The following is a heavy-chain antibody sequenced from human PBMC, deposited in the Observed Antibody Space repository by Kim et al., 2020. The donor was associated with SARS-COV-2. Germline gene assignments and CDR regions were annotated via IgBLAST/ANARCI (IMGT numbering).Heavy chain of an antibody. CDR1: GFTFSNSW. CDR3: VGYDEPKGGFAY. CDR2: INGDGTST. D-gene: IGHD3-16*01. Sequence: GGSLRLSCVASGFTFSNSWMQWVRQVPGKGLVWVSRINGDGTSTAYGDSVKGRFAISRDNAKNTVYLQMNSLRAEDTAVYFCVGYDEPKGGFAYWGQGTLVTVSS. J-gene: IGHJ4*02. V-gene: IGHV3-74*03.